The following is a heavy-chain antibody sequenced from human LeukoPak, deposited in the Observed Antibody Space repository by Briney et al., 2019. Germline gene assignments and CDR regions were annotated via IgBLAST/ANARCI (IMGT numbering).Heavy chain of an antibody. CDR3: ARYSSSRLYYYYYGMDV. CDR1: GFTFSSYS. CDR2: IKQDGSEK. Sequence: PGGSLRLSCAASGFTFSSYSMNWVRQAPGKGLEWVANIKQDGSEKYYVDSVKGRFTISRDNAKNSLYLQMNSLRAEDTAVYRCARYSSSRLYYYYYGMDVWGQGTTVTVSS. V-gene: IGHV3-7*01. D-gene: IGHD6-13*01. J-gene: IGHJ6*02.